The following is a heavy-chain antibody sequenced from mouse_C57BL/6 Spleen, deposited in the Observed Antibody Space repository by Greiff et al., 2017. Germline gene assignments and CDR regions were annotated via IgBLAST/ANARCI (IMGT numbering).Heavy chain of an antibody. CDR3: AVYDYDDYYAMDY. CDR1: GYTFTSYW. CDR2: IDPSDSYT. D-gene: IGHD2-4*01. V-gene: IGHV1-50*01. Sequence: QVQLQQPGAELVKPGASVKLSCKASGYTFTSYWMQWVKQRPGQGLEWIGEIDPSDSYTNYNQKFKGKATLTVDTSSSTAYMQLSSLTSEDSAVYYCAVYDYDDYYAMDYWGQGTSVTVSS. J-gene: IGHJ4*01.